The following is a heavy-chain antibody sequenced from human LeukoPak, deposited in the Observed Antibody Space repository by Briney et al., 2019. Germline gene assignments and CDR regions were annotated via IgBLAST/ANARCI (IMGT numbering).Heavy chain of an antibody. J-gene: IGHJ4*02. Sequence: SETLSLTCTVSGGSIRSYYWTWIRQPPGKGLDWIGYIYYSGSSNYNPSLKSRVTISVDTSKNQFSLQLSSMALEDTAVYYCVRGRLYVTGEQPHFFDYWGQGILVTVSS. V-gene: IGHV4-59*12. CDR3: VRGRLYVTGEQPHFFDY. CDR2: IYYSGSS. D-gene: IGHD7-27*01. CDR1: GGSIRSYY.